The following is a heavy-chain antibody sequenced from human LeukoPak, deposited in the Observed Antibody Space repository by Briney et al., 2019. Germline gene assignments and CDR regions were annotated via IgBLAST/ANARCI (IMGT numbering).Heavy chain of an antibody. Sequence: SVKVSCKASGGTFSSYAISWVRQAPGQGLEWMGRIIPILGIANYAQKFQGRVTITADKSTGTAYMELSSLRSEDTAVYYCARDIRAVDIVATTYYDSSKWVAFDIWGQGTMVTVSS. CDR1: GGTFSSYA. J-gene: IGHJ3*02. CDR2: IIPILGIA. D-gene: IGHD5-12*01. V-gene: IGHV1-69*04. CDR3: ARDIRAVDIVATTYYDSSKWVAFDI.